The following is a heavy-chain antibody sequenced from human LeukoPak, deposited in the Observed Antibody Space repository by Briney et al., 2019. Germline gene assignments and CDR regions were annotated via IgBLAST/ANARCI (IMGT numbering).Heavy chain of an antibody. J-gene: IGHJ4*02. D-gene: IGHD2-2*02. Sequence: SETLSLTCAVYGGSFSGYYWSWIRQPPGKGLEWIGEINHSGSTNYNPSLKSRVTISVDTSKNQFSLKLSSVTAADTAVYYCARGLRGIVVVPAAIGRKSIAANLHYFDYWGQGTLVTVSS. CDR1: GGSFSGYY. V-gene: IGHV4-34*01. CDR3: ARGLRGIVVVPAAIGRKSIAANLHYFDY. CDR2: INHSGST.